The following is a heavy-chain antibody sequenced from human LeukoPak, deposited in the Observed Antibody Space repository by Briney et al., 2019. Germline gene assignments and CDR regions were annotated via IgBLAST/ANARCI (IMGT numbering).Heavy chain of an antibody. Sequence: ASVKVSCKASGHTFIGYYMHWVRQAPGQGLEWMGWINPNSGGTNYAQKFQGRVTMTRDTSISTAYMELSRLRSDDTAVYYCARTPTYYDFWSGFTFDYWGQGTLVTVSS. CDR1: GHTFIGYY. J-gene: IGHJ4*02. CDR2: INPNSGGT. V-gene: IGHV1-2*02. CDR3: ARTPTYYDFWSGFTFDY. D-gene: IGHD3-3*01.